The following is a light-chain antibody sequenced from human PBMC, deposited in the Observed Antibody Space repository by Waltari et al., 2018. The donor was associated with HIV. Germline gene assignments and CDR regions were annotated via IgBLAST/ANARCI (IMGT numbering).Light chain of an antibody. CDR2: KTS. Sequence: DVQMTQSPSTLSAAVGDKVTITCRASQIINNWLAWYQQKPGKPPKLLIYKTSYLESGVPSRFSISVSGADFTLIIDGLQPDDFATYYCQQYNSHSYAFGQGTKVDVK. CDR1: QIINNW. J-gene: IGKJ2*01. V-gene: IGKV1-5*03. CDR3: QQYNSHSYA.